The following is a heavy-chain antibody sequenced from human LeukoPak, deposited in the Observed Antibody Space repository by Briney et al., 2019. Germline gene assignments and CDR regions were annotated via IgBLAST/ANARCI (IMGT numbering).Heavy chain of an antibody. Sequence: SETLSLTCTVSGGSISSSSYYWGWIRQPPGKGLEWFGSIYYSGSTYYNPSLKSRVTISVDTSKNQFSLRLSSVTAADTAVYYCARRDYGSGSYYPFDYWGQGTLVTVSS. V-gene: IGHV4-39*01. J-gene: IGHJ4*02. CDR2: IYYSGST. CDR1: GGSISSSSYY. CDR3: ARRDYGSGSYYPFDY. D-gene: IGHD3-10*01.